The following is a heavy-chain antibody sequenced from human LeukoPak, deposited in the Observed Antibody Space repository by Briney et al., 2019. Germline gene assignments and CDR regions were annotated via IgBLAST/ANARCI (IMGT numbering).Heavy chain of an antibody. D-gene: IGHD5-24*01. CDR3: ASMNRDGFKYYFDY. V-gene: IGHV4-31*03. CDR2: IYYSGNT. CDR1: GGSISSGDYY. Sequence: SETLSLTCTVSGGSISSGDYYWSWIRQHPGKGREWIGYIYYSGNTYYNPSLKSRVTISVDTSKNQFSLKLSSVTAADTAVYYCASMNRDGFKYYFDYWGQGTLVTVSS. J-gene: IGHJ4*02.